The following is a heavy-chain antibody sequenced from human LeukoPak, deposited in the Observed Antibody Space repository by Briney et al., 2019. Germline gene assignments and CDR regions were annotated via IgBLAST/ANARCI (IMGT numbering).Heavy chain of an antibody. V-gene: IGHV1-8*01. D-gene: IGHD7-27*01. CDR2: MSPNSGDT. CDR1: GYTFTSYD. J-gene: IGHJ4*02. CDR3: ARGPPNWGYDY. Sequence: ASVKVSCKASGYTFTSYDFNWVRQATGQRPEWMGWMSPNSGDTGYAQKFQDRVTMTRNTSISTAYMELSSLRSDDTAVYYCARGPPNWGYDYWGPGTLVTVSA.